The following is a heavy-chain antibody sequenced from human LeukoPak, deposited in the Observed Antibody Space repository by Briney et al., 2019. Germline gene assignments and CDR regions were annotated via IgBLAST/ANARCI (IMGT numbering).Heavy chain of an antibody. V-gene: IGHV4-31*03. Sequence: PSETLSLTCTVSGGSISSGNHFWSWIRQHPGKGLEWIGYISYSGRADYSPSLKSRVTISVDTSKNQLSLKLRSVTAADTAVYYCATPHYGSGNSFDYWGQGTLVTVSS. CDR3: ATPHYGSGNSFDY. D-gene: IGHD3-10*01. CDR2: ISYSGRA. J-gene: IGHJ4*02. CDR1: GGSISSGNHF.